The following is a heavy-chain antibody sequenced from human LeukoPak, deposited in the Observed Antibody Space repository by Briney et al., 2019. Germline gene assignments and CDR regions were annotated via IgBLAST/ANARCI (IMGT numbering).Heavy chain of an antibody. J-gene: IGHJ4*02. CDR2: IYYSGST. V-gene: IGHV4-59*01. D-gene: IGHD3-22*01. Sequence: SETLSLTCTVSGGSISSYYWSWIRQPPGKGLEWIGYIYYSGSTNYNPSLKSRVTISVDTSKNQFSLKLSSVTAADTAVYYCARGQYDSSGYPVFDYWGQGTLVTVSS. CDR1: GGSISSYY. CDR3: ARGQYDSSGYPVFDY.